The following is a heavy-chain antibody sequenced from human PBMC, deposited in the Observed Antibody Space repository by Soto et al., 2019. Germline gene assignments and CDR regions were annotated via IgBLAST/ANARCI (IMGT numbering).Heavy chain of an antibody. V-gene: IGHV4-59*08. Sequence: PSETLSLTCSVSGGSISSYYWSLIRQPPGKGLEWIGYIYYSGSTNYNPSLKSRVTISVDTSKNQLSLKLSSVTAADTAVYYCARRYGYSFDYWGQGTLVTVSS. D-gene: IGHD5-18*01. CDR2: IYYSGST. J-gene: IGHJ4*02. CDR1: GGSISSYY. CDR3: ARRYGYSFDY.